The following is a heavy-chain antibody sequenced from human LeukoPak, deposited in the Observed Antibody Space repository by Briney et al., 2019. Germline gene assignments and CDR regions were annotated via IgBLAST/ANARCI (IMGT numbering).Heavy chain of an antibody. CDR2: INPSGGTT. CDR3: ARPRLWFGGSRGAFDI. D-gene: IGHD3-10*01. CDR1: GYTFTSYN. Sequence: SSVKVSCKAAGYTFTSYNMHWGRQAPGQGLEWMGVINPSGGTTSDAQEFEGRVTMTRDTSTSTVYMELSSLRSEDTAVYYCARPRLWFGGSRGAFDIWGQGTMVTVSS. V-gene: IGHV1-46*01. J-gene: IGHJ3*02.